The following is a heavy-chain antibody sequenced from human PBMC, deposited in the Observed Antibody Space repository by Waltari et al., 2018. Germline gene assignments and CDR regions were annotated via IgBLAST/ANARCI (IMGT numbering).Heavy chain of an antibody. CDR3: ARRARDYGDSYAFDI. CDR1: GGSISSSRYY. CDR2: IYYSGST. J-gene: IGHJ3*02. Sequence: QVQLQESGPGLVKPSQTLSLTCTVSGGSISSSRYYWGWIRQPPGKGLEWIGSIYYSGSTYYNPSLKSRVTISVDTSKNQFSLKLSSVTAADTAVYYCARRARDYGDSYAFDIWGQGTMVTVSS. V-gene: IGHV4-39*01. D-gene: IGHD4-17*01.